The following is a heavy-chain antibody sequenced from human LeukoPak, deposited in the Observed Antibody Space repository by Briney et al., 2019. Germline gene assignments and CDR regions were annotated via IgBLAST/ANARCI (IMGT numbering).Heavy chain of an antibody. Sequence: GGSLRLSCAASGFTFDDYTMHWVRQAPGKGLEWVSLISWDGGSTYYADSVKGRFTISRDNSKNSLYLQMNSLRTEDTALYYCAKDIRLQGYYYYYGMDVWGQGTTVTVSS. CDR2: ISWDGGST. CDR3: AKDIRLQGYYYYYGMDV. CDR1: GFTFDDYT. J-gene: IGHJ6*02. V-gene: IGHV3-43*01.